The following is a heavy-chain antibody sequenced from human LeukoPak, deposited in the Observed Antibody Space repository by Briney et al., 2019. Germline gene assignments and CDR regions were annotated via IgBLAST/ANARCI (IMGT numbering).Heavy chain of an antibody. CDR2: INHSGST. D-gene: IGHD3-22*01. Sequence: SETLSLTCAVYGGSFSGYYWSWIRQPPGKGLEWIGEINHSGSTNYNPSLKSRVTISVDTSKNQFSLKLSSVTAADTAVYYCARDGYSGYDQQMDYYGSSGYWDYWGQGTLVTVSS. J-gene: IGHJ4*02. V-gene: IGHV4-34*01. CDR3: ARDGYSGYDQQMDYYGSSGYWDY. CDR1: GGSFSGYY.